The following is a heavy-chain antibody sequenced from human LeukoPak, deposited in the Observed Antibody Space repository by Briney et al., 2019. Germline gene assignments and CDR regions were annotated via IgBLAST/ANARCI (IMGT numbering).Heavy chain of an antibody. D-gene: IGHD1-7*01. CDR2: IYSGGST. Sequence: GGSLRLSCAASGFTVSSNYMSWVRQAPGKGLEWVSVIYSGGSTYYADSAKGRFTISRDNSKNTLYLQMNSLRAEDTAVYYCARRDQAAHELESYWYFDLWGRGTLVTVSS. V-gene: IGHV3-66*04. CDR1: GFTVSSNY. CDR3: ARRDQAAHELESYWYFDL. J-gene: IGHJ2*01.